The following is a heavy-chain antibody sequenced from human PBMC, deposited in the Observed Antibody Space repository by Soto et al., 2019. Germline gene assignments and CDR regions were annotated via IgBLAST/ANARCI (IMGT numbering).Heavy chain of an antibody. Sequence: SETLSLTCSVSGGSVRSDNYYWSWIRQPPGKGPEWIGDINNSGSTNSNPSLKSRVTISVDTSTNHFSLRLTSVTAADTAVYYCARVLDTMTGTKQFDYWGQGTLVTVSS. CDR3: ARVLDTMTGTKQFDY. CDR2: INNSGST. CDR1: GGSVRSDNYY. D-gene: IGHD1-7*01. V-gene: IGHV4-61*03. J-gene: IGHJ4*02.